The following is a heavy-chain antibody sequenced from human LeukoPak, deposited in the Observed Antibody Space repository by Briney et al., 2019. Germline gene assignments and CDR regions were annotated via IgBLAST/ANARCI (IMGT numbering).Heavy chain of an antibody. CDR2: IYYSGST. Sequence: SDTLSLPCTVSGGSISRSSYYWRWIRQPPGTGLEWFGCIYYSGSTYYNPSLKSRVTISVDTSKNQFSLKLSSVTAADTAVYYCASNSFDWPSSVLVYRGQGTLVTVSS. CDR1: GGSISRSSYY. CDR3: ASNSFDWPSSVLVY. J-gene: IGHJ4*02. V-gene: IGHV4-39*07. D-gene: IGHD3-9*01.